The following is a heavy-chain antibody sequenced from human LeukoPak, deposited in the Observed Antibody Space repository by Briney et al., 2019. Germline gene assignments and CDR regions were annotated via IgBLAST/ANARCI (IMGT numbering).Heavy chain of an antibody. D-gene: IGHD6-13*01. V-gene: IGHV5-10-1*01. CDR3: ARRGHEDSSSWHPYYYYGMDV. CDR1: GYSFTSYW. Sequence: GESLKISCKGSGYSFTSYWISWVRQMPGKGLEWMGRIDPSDSYTNYSPSFQGHVTISADKSISTAYLQWSSLKASDTAMYYCARRGHEDSSSWHPYYYYGMDVWGQGTTVTVSS. CDR2: IDPSDSYT. J-gene: IGHJ6*02.